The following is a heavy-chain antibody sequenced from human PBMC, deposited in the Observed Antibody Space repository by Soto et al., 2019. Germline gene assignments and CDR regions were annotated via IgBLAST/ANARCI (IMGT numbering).Heavy chain of an antibody. D-gene: IGHD6-13*01. J-gene: IGHJ4*02. V-gene: IGHV4-39*01. CDR1: GGSISSSDYC. Sequence: SGTLSLTCSVSGGSISSSDYCWGWIRQPPGKGLEWIGSIYYTGSTYYNPSLKSRVEISVDTSKNQFSLRLSSVTAADTAVYYCARQIGRGSWSLDHWGQGTLVTVSS. CDR3: ARQIGRGSWSLDH. CDR2: IYYTGST.